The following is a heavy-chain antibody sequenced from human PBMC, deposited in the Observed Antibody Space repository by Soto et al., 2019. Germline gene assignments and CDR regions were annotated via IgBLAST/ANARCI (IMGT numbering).Heavy chain of an antibody. CDR1: GFTFSSYS. V-gene: IGHV3-21*01. Sequence: GGSLRLSCAASGFTFSSYSMNWVRQAPGKGLEWVSSISSSSSYIYYADSVKGRFTISRDNAKNSLYLQMNSLRAEDTAVYYCARSLIVATITSGYWGQGTLVTVSS. CDR2: ISSSSSYI. CDR3: ARSLIVATITSGY. D-gene: IGHD5-12*01. J-gene: IGHJ4*02.